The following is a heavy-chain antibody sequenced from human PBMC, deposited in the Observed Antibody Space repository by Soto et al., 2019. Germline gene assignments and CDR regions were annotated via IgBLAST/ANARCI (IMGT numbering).Heavy chain of an antibody. J-gene: IGHJ4*02. CDR1: GFDFRDFW. V-gene: IGHV3-74*01. Sequence: GSLRLSCEASGFDFRDFWMHWVRQPPGKGPEWVSNIPSDGRDVSYADSVRGRFTISRDDARNTLYLQMSDLRVEDTAIYYCTRDDSGLGIDYWGQGTQVTVSS. D-gene: IGHD1-26*01. CDR3: TRDDSGLGIDY. CDR2: IPSDGRDV.